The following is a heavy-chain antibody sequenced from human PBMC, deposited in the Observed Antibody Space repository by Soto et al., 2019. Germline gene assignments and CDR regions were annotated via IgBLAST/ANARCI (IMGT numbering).Heavy chain of an antibody. Sequence: ASVKVSCKASGGTFSSYAISWVRQAPGQGLEWMGGIIPIFGTANYAQKFQGRVTITADESTSTAYMELSSLRSEDTAVYYCARDAGRQRDGYNLGYFDYWGQGTLVTVSS. CDR3: ARDAGRQRDGYNLGYFDY. D-gene: IGHD5-12*01. CDR2: IIPIFGTA. CDR1: GGTFSSYA. J-gene: IGHJ4*02. V-gene: IGHV1-69*13.